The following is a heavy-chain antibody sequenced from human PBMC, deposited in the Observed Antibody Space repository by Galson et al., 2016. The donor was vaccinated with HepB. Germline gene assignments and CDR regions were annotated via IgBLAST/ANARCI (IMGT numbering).Heavy chain of an antibody. CDR1: GYSFTSNW. CDR3: SRQALGGSGWYYLDS. Sequence: QSGAEVKKPGESLRISCKGSGYSFTSNWISWVRQMPGKGLEWMGWIDPSASYSTYSPSFQGHVTMSSDKSISTAYLQWSSLEASDTAIYYCSRQALGGSGWYYLDSWGLGTLVTVSS. D-gene: IGHD6-19*01. CDR2: IDPSASYS. J-gene: IGHJ4*02. V-gene: IGHV5-10-1*01.